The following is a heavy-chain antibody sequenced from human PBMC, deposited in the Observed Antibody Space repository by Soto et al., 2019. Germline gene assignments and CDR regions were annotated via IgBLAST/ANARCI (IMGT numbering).Heavy chain of an antibody. V-gene: IGHV4-30-2*01. Sequence: QLQLQESGSGLVKPSQTLSLTCAVSGGSINTATHSWSWIRQPPGKGLEWIGYIYHSGSTYYNPSVKGRGTISIDKSNNQFSLRLRSVNAADTAVYYCARGGGVTTTGDDYWGQGILVTVSS. CDR1: GGSINTATHS. CDR2: IYHSGST. D-gene: IGHD4-4*01. J-gene: IGHJ4*02. CDR3: ARGGGVTTTGDDY.